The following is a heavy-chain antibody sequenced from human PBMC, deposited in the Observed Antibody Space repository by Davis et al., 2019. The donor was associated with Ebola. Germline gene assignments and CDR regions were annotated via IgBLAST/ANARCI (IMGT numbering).Heavy chain of an antibody. V-gene: IGHV3-21*01. CDR2: ISSSSSYI. CDR3: ARDNGQGMDV. CDR1: GFTFSSYS. J-gene: IGHJ6*02. Sequence: GESLKISCAASGFTFSSYSMNWVRQAPGKGLEWVSSISSSSSYIYYADSVKGRFTISRDNAKNSLYLQMNSLRAEDTAVYYCARDNGQGMDVWGQGTTVTVSS.